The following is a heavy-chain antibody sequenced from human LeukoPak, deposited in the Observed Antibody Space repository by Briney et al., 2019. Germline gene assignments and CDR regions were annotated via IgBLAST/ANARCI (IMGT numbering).Heavy chain of an antibody. CDR3: ARSLWEPDV. J-gene: IGHJ6*02. D-gene: IGHD1-26*01. CDR2: IYYSGST. CDR1: GGAISSYY. V-gene: IGHV4-59*01. Sequence: SETLSLTCTVSGGAISSYYWSWIRQPPGKGLEWIGYIYYSGSTNYNPSLKSRVTISVDTSKNQFSLKLSSVTAADTAVYYCARSLWEPDVWGQGTTVTVSS.